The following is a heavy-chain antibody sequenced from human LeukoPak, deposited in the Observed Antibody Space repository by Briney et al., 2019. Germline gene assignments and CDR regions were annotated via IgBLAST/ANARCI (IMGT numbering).Heavy chain of an antibody. CDR1: GYTFTSYG. CDR2: INPNSGGT. CDR3: ARTTNIVVVTLATFGY. Sequence: ASVKVSCKASGYTFTSYGISWVRQAPGQGLEWMGWINPNSGGTNYAQKFQGRVTMTRDTSISTAYMELSRLRSDDTAVYYCARTTNIVVVTLATFGYWGQGTLVTVSS. D-gene: IGHD2-21*02. J-gene: IGHJ4*02. V-gene: IGHV1-2*02.